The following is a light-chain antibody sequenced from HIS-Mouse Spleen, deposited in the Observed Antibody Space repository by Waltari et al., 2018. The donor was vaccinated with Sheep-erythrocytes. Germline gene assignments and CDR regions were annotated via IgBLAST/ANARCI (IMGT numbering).Light chain of an antibody. J-gene: IGLJ1*01. Sequence: QSALTQPRSVSGSPGQSVTIPCTATSSDLGGYNYVSWYQQHPGKAPKLMIYDVSKRPSGVPDRFSGSKSGNTASLTISGLQAEDEADYYCCSYAGSYNHVFATGTKVTVL. CDR3: CSYAGSYNHV. V-gene: IGLV2-11*01. CDR1: SSDLGGYNY. CDR2: DVS.